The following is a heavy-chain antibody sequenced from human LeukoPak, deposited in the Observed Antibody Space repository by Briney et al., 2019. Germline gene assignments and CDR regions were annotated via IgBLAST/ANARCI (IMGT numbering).Heavy chain of an antibody. J-gene: IGHJ4*02. CDR2: FDPEDGET. D-gene: IGHD3-16*01. V-gene: IGHV1-24*01. Sequence: WASVKVSCKVSGYTLTELSMHWVRQAPGKGLEWMGGFDPEDGETVYAQKFQGRVTMTEDTSTDTAYMELSSLRSEDTAVYYCVTGPGGKDDYWGQGTLVTVSS. CDR1: GYTLTELS. CDR3: VTGPGGKDDY.